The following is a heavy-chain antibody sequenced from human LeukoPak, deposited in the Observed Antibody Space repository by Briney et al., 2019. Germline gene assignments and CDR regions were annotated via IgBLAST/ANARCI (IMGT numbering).Heavy chain of an antibody. Sequence: GGSLRLSCAASGFTFSNAWMNWVRQAPGKGLEWVGRIKSKNVGGTTDYAAPVKGRFTISRDDSKNTVYLQMNSLKIEDTAVYYCTSHAAFDPWGQGTLATVSS. J-gene: IGHJ5*02. CDR3: TSHAAFDP. V-gene: IGHV3-15*07. CDR2: IKSKNVGGTT. CDR1: GFTFSNAW.